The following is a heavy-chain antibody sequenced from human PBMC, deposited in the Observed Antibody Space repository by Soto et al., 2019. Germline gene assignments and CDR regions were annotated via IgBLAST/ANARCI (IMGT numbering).Heavy chain of an antibody. J-gene: IGHJ6*03. CDR3: AGIGYYYYYYMDV. V-gene: IGHV4-34*01. CDR1: CGSFSGYY. Sequence: SETLSLTSAVYCGSFSGYYWSWIRQPPGKGLYCIGEINHSGITNXXPSLKRRXXISVDTSKNHXSLKLXSVTAAYTAAYYCAGIGYYYYYYMDVWGKGTTVTXS. D-gene: IGHD1-26*01. CDR2: INHSGIT.